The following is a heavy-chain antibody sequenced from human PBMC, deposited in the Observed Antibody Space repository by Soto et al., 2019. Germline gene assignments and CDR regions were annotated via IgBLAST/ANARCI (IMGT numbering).Heavy chain of an antibody. J-gene: IGHJ4*02. CDR3: ARDRVRIAATSKVPFDY. Sequence: ASVKVSCKASGYTFTGYYMHWVRQAPGQGLEWMGWINPNSGGTNYAQKFQGRVTMTRDTSISTAYMELSRLRSDDTAVYYCARDRVRIAATSKVPFDYWGQGTLVTVSS. CDR1: GYTFTGYY. D-gene: IGHD6-6*01. V-gene: IGHV1-2*02. CDR2: INPNSGGT.